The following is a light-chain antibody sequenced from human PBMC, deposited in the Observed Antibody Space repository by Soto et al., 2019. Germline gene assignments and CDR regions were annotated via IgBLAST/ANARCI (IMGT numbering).Light chain of an antibody. CDR1: QGINNN. CDR3: QKYNSAPLT. Sequence: DIQMTQSPSSLSASVGDRVTITCRASQGINNNLAWYQQKPGKVPKVLIYAASTLQSGVPSRFSGSGSGTDFTLTISSLLPEDVATYYCQKYNSAPLTFGGGTKLEIK. V-gene: IGKV1-27*01. J-gene: IGKJ4*01. CDR2: AAS.